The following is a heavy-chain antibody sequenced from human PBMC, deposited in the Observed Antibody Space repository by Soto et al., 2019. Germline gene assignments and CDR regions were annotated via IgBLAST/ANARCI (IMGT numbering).Heavy chain of an antibody. J-gene: IGHJ6*03. V-gene: IGHV4-34*01. CDR3: ARMMRTRSWYYYYYMDV. D-gene: IGHD3-16*01. CDR1: GGSFSGYY. CDR2: INHSGST. Sequence: SETLSLTCAVYGGSFSGYYWSWIRQPPGKGLEWIGEINHSGSTNYNPSLKSRVTISVDTSKNQFSLKLSSVTAADTAVYYCARMMRTRSWYYYYYMDVWGKGTTVTVSS.